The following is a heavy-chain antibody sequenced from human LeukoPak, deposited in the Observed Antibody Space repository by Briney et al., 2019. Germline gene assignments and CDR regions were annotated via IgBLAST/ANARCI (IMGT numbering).Heavy chain of an antibody. V-gene: IGHV3-23*01. Sequence: PGGSLRLSCAASGFTFSSYAMSWVRQAPGKGLEGVSAISGSGGSTYYADSVKGRFTISRDNSKNTLYLQMNSLRAEDTAVYYCAKAGCSSTSCYEDYWGQGTLVTVSS. D-gene: IGHD2-2*01. J-gene: IGHJ4*02. CDR3: AKAGCSSTSCYEDY. CDR1: GFTFSSYA. CDR2: ISGSGGST.